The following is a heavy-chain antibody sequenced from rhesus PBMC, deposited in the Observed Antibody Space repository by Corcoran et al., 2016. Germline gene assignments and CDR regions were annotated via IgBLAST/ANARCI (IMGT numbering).Heavy chain of an antibody. CDR3: TRDRYSSGLS. CDR1: GFTFSDHY. V-gene: IGHV3-6*01. CDR2: IRRKAYVGAA. J-gene: IGHJ4*01. Sequence: EVQLVESGGGLVQPGGSLRVSCAASGFTFSDHYMYWVRQASGKGRKWVGVIRRKAYVGAAKYAASVKVRFTISKDDSKSIAYLQMSSLKTEDTAVYYCTRDRYSSGLSWGQGVLVTVSS. D-gene: IGHD6-31*01.